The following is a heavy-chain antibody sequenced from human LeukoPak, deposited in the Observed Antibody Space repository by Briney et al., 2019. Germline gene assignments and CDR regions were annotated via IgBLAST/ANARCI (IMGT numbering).Heavy chain of an antibody. V-gene: IGHV3-15*01. D-gene: IGHD5/OR15-5a*01. J-gene: IGHJ4*02. CDR1: GFTFSNAW. CDR3: GSTRGNY. Sequence: KPGGSLRLSCAASGFTFSNAWMRWVRQAPGKGLEWVGRIKTKIDGETADYAAPVRGRFTISRDDSKNMLYLEMNSLKTEDTAVYYCGSTRGNYGGQGILVTVSS. CDR2: IKTKIDGETA.